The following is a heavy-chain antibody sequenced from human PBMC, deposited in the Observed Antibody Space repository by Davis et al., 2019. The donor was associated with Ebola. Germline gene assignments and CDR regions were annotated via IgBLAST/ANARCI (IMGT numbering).Heavy chain of an antibody. CDR1: GFTFSSYS. Sequence: GESLKISCAASGFTFSSYSMNWVRQAPGKGLEWVSYISSSSSTIYYADSVKGRFTISRDNAKNSLYLQMNSLRDEDTAVYYCAKSGILEWLLYSDYYYGMDVWGQGTTVTVSS. CDR3: AKSGILEWLLYSDYYYGMDV. D-gene: IGHD3-3*01. J-gene: IGHJ6*02. V-gene: IGHV3-48*02. CDR2: ISSSSSTI.